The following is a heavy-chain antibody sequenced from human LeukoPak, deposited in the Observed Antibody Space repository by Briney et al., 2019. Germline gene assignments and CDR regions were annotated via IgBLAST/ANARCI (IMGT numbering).Heavy chain of an antibody. Sequence: SETLSLTCAVSGGSIINSNWWSWVRQPPGKGLEWIGYIYYSGSTNYNPSLKSRVTISVDTSKNQFSLKLSSVTAADTAVYYCARDADGYNAYWGQGTLVTVSS. J-gene: IGHJ4*02. CDR2: IYYSGST. V-gene: IGHV4-4*02. CDR3: ARDADGYNAY. CDR1: GGSIINSNW. D-gene: IGHD5-24*01.